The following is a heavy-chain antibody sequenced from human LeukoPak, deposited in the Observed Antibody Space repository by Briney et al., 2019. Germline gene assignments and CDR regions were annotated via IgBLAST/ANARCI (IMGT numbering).Heavy chain of an antibody. Sequence: PSETLSLTCTVSGGSISSYYWSWIRQPPGKGLEWIAYIYYSGSTNYNPSLKSRVTISVDTSKNQFSLKLSSVTAADTAVYYCARDVRGYSYIDYWGQGTLVTVSS. CDR3: ARDVRGYSYIDY. CDR2: IYYSGST. D-gene: IGHD5-18*01. V-gene: IGHV4-59*13. CDR1: GGSISSYY. J-gene: IGHJ4*02.